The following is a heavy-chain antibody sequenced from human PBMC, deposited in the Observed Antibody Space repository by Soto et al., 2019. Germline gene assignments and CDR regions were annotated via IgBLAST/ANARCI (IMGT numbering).Heavy chain of an antibody. CDR3: SNDSPTTVSHPDA. V-gene: IGHV3-23*01. CDR2: ISGNGGST. D-gene: IGHD2-2*01. Sequence: PGGALRLSCGASGFTVSNYHMNWCRRAPWKGLEWVSGISGNGGSTYYGDSVKGRFTISRDNSKNALYLQMNSLRAEDTAIYYCSNDSPTTVSHPDARGQAPPVTVS. J-gene: IGHJ5*02. CDR1: GFTVSNYH.